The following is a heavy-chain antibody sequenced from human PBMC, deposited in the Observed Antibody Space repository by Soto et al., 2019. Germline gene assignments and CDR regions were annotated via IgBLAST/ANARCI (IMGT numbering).Heavy chain of an antibody. Sequence: QVQLVQSGAEVKKPGASVKVSCKASGYTFTSYYMHWVRQAPGQGLEWMGIINPSGGSTSYAQKCQGRGTMTRDTCTSTVYMELSSLRSEDTAVYYCARDLIHGSGNGAFDYWGQGTLVTVSS. J-gene: IGHJ4*02. CDR3: ARDLIHGSGNGAFDY. CDR2: INPSGGST. CDR1: GYTFTSYY. V-gene: IGHV1-46*01. D-gene: IGHD3-3*01.